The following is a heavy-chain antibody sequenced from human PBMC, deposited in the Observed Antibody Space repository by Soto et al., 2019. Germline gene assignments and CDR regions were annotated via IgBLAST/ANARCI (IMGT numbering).Heavy chain of an antibody. CDR2: IWSDGSNK. CDR1: GSIFTGYG. Sequence: QVHLVESGGGVAQPGRSLRLSCAASGSIFTGYGMHWVRQAPGKGLEWVAAIWSDGSNKYYADSVKGRFTISRDNSKNMLYLQMNSLGVEDTAGYYCARDGICGTTVRGYRDYWGQGTLVTVSS. J-gene: IGHJ4*02. V-gene: IGHV3-33*01. D-gene: IGHD1-1*01. CDR3: ARDGICGTTVRGYRDY.